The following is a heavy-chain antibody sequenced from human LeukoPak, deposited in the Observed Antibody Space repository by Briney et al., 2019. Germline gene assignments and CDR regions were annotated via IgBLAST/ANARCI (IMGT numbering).Heavy chain of an antibody. V-gene: IGHV3-20*04. Sequence: GGPLRLSCAASEFSVGSNYMTWVRQAPGKGLEWVSGIKWDGGRTGYADSVKGRFTISRDNAKNSVYLQMNSLRAEDTALYYCARAYYYGSGTNDFWGQGTLVTVSS. CDR1: EFSVGSNY. D-gene: IGHD3-10*01. CDR3: ARAYYYGSGTNDF. CDR2: IKWDGGRT. J-gene: IGHJ4*02.